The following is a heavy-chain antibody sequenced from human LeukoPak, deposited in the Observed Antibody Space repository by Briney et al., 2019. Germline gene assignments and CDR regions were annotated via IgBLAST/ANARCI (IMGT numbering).Heavy chain of an antibody. D-gene: IGHD2-15*01. CDR1: GFTFSSYG. CDR3: TKGYCSGGSCSADAFDI. Sequence: PGGSLRLSCAASGFTFSSYGMSWVRQAPGKGLEWVSAISGSGGSTYYADSVKGRFTISRDNSKNTLYLQMNSLRAEDTAVYYCTKGYCSGGSCSADAFDIWGQGTMVTVSS. V-gene: IGHV3-23*01. J-gene: IGHJ3*02. CDR2: ISGSGGST.